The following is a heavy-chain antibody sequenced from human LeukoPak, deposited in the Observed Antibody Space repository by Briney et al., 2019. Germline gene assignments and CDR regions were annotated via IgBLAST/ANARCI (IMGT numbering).Heavy chain of an antibody. D-gene: IGHD3-22*01. CDR3: ARAPHFFDISGSRYYFDY. J-gene: IGHJ4*02. Sequence: PSETLSLTCTVSGGSISTITYYWGWIRQPPGKGLEWVGHMYYRGNTFYNPSLKSRVTISVDTSKNQFSLSLSSVTAADTAVYYCARAPHFFDISGSRYYFDYWGQGTLVTVSS. CDR2: MYYRGNT. CDR1: GGSISTITYY. V-gene: IGHV4-39*07.